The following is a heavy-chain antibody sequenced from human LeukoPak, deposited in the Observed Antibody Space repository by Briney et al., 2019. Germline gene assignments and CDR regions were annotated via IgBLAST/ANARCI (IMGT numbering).Heavy chain of an antibody. V-gene: IGHV3-23*01. J-gene: IGHJ4*02. Sequence: GGSLRLSCAASGFTFRNYAMSWVRPAQGKGLERVSGITGSGDSTYYADSVKGRYATSRDNSKNTVYQQMNSLRAEDTAVYYCAKRDSSGYYYFDYWGQGALVTVSS. CDR3: AKRDSSGYYYFDY. D-gene: IGHD3-22*01. CDR1: GFTFRNYA. CDR2: ITGSGDST.